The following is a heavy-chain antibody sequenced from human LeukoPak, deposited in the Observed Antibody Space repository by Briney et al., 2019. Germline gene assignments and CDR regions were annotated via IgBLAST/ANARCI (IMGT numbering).Heavy chain of an antibody. CDR2: MNPNSGNT. D-gene: IGHD3-22*01. CDR1: GYAFTSYD. V-gene: IGHV1-8*01. J-gene: IGHJ4*02. CDR3: ARGVTYYYDKIPDY. Sequence: GASVKVSCKASGYAFTSYDINWVRQATGQGLEWMGWMNPNSGNTGYALKFQGRVTMTRNTSISTAYMELSSLRSEDTAVYYCARGVTYYYDKIPDYWGQGTLVTVSS.